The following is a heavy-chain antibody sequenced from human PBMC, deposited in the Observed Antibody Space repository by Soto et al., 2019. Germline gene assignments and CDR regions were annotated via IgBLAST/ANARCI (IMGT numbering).Heavy chain of an antibody. CDR1: GFTFGDYA. CDR3: TRDIVVVVAATGYYYYYMDV. V-gene: IGHV3-49*03. J-gene: IGHJ6*03. CDR2: IRSKAYGGTT. Sequence: GVLRLSCTASGFTFGDYATSWFRQAPGKGLEWVGFIRSKAYGGTTEYAASVKGRFTISRDDSKSIAYLQMNSLKTEDTAVYYCTRDIVVVVAATGYYYYYMDVWGKGTTVTVPS. D-gene: IGHD2-15*01.